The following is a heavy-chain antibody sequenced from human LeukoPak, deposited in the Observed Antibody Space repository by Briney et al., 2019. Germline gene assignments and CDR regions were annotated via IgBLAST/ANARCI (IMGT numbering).Heavy chain of an antibody. CDR2: IWYDGSNK. CDR1: AFTFSSFG. CDR3: ARDSRSWCFDC. D-gene: IGHD6-13*01. V-gene: IGHV3-33*01. Sequence: GGSLRLSCAASAFTFSSFGMHWVRQAPGKGLEWVAVIWYDGSNKYYADSVEGRFTISRDNAKNSLYLQMNSLRAEDTAVYYCARDSRSWCFDCWGQGTLVTVSS. J-gene: IGHJ4*02.